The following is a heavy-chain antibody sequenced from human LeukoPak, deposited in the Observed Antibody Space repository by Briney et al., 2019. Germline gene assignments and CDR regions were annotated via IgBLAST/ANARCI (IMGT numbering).Heavy chain of an antibody. D-gene: IGHD2-2*01. Sequence: PGGSLRLSCAASGFTFDDYGMSWVRQAPGKGLEWVSGINWNGGSTGYADSVKGRFTISRDNSKNTLYLQMNSLRAEDTAVYYCARGPGYCSSTSCSGGIVYWGQGTLVTVSS. CDR3: ARGPGYCSSTSCSGGIVY. J-gene: IGHJ4*02. V-gene: IGHV3-20*04. CDR2: INWNGGST. CDR1: GFTFDDYG.